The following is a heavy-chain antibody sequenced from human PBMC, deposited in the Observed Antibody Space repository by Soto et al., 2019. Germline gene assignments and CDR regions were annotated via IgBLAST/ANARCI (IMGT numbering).Heavy chain of an antibody. Sequence: GASVKVSCKASGYTFTSYGIHWVRQAPGQRLELMGGINTGNGDAKYSLKFQGRLTITRDTSASTAYMELSSLRSEDTAVYYCARDEVFGPWYFDSWGQGTLVTVSS. D-gene: IGHD3-16*01. CDR1: GYTFTSYG. V-gene: IGHV1-3*04. CDR3: ARDEVFGPWYFDS. J-gene: IGHJ4*02. CDR2: INTGNGDA.